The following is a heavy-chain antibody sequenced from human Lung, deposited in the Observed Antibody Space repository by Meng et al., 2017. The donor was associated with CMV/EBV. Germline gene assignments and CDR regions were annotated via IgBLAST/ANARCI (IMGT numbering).Heavy chain of an antibody. CDR2: TYYRWLWFN. CDR1: SSYNVA. J-gene: IGHJ5*02. D-gene: IGHD6-19*01. V-gene: IGHV6-1*01. Sequence: SSYNVAGNEIRQSPSRGIEWLGRTYYRWLWFNEYAVSVKSRINIKADTSKNQFSLQLDSVTPEDTAVYYCARDQVTSRVWSNWFDPWGQGILVTVSS. CDR3: ARDQVTSRVWSNWFDP.